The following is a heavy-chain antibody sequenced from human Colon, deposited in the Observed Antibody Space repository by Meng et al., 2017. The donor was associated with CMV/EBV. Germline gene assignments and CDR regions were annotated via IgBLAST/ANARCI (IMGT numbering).Heavy chain of an antibody. D-gene: IGHD1-14*01. CDR3: ARGRFALRYYYHHGMDV. J-gene: IGHJ6*02. CDR2: IYSSGRA. Sequence: LRLSCTVSGGSISSGDYYWSWIRQAPGKVPEWIGYIYSSGRAYYNASLTSRVTISVDTSKNQFSLKMDSVTAADTAMYYCARGRFALRYYYHHGMDVWGRGTTVTVSS. CDR1: GGSISSGDYY. V-gene: IGHV4-30-4*08.